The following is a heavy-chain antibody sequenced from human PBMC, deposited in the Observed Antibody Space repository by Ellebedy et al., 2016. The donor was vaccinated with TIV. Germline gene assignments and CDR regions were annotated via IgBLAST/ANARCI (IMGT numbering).Heavy chain of an antibody. CDR2: ISGSGGST. CDR3: ASDEGRGIYYFL. CDR1: GFTFSSYA. V-gene: IGHV3-23*01. J-gene: IGHJ4*02. D-gene: IGHD3-10*01. Sequence: GESLKISXAASGFTFSSYAMSWVRQAPGKGLEWVSAISGSGGSTYYADSVKGRFTISRDNSKNTLYLQMNSLRAEDTAVYYCASDEGRGIYYFLWGQGTLVTVSS.